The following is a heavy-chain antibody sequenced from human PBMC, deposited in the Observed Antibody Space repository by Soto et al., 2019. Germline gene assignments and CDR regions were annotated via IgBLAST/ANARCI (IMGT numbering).Heavy chain of an antibody. CDR3: ASDLSH. CDR1: GFIFSDHY. Sequence: EVQLVESGGGLVQPGGSLRLSCAASGFIFSDHYMDWVRQAPGKGLEWVGRAKHKANSYTSEYAAYVKGRFTISRDDSKNSLYLQMNSLKTEDTAVYYCASDLSHWGQGALVTVSS. V-gene: IGHV3-72*01. CDR2: AKHKANSYTS. J-gene: IGHJ4*02.